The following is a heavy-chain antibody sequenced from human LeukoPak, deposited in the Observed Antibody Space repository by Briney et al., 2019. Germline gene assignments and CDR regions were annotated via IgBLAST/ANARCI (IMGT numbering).Heavy chain of an antibody. D-gene: IGHD3-22*01. CDR2: LWYDGTNK. CDR1: EFSLSSYG. CDR3: ARARNNYDSSGYSALDY. J-gene: IGHJ4*02. Sequence: GRSLRLSCAASEFSLSSYGMHWVRQTPGKGLQWVASLWYDGTNKDHADSVKPRLTISRDNSQSTLYLQMTSLRAEDTAVYHCARARNNYDSSGYSALDYWGQGTLVSVS. V-gene: IGHV3-33*01.